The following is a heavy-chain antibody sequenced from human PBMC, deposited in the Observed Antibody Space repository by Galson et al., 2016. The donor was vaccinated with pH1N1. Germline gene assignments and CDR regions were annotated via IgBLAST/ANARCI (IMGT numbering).Heavy chain of an antibody. J-gene: IGHJ4*02. Sequence: SLRLSCAASGFIFSDYSFIWVRQAPGKGLEWLSYISTGRRVVQYADSVKGRLTISRDNAQRSVYLQINSLRLEDTAVYHCARLAYGDSCDSWGRGTLVAVSS. CDR1: GFIFSDYS. CDR2: ISTGRRVV. D-gene: IGHD4-17*01. V-gene: IGHV3-48*04. CDR3: ARLAYGDSCDS.